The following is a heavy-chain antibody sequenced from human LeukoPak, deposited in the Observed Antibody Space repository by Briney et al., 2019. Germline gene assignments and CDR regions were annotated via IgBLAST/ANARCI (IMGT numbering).Heavy chain of an antibody. CDR1: GFTFDDYG. D-gene: IGHD5-18*01. V-gene: IGHV3-20*04. Sequence: RPGGSLRLSCAASGFTFDDYGMSWVRQAPGKGLEWVSGINWNGGSTGYADSVKGRFTISRDNAKNSLYLQMNSLRAEDTALYYCARSGIQLWYDAFDIWGQGTMVTFSS. CDR2: INWNGGST. J-gene: IGHJ3*02. CDR3: ARSGIQLWYDAFDI.